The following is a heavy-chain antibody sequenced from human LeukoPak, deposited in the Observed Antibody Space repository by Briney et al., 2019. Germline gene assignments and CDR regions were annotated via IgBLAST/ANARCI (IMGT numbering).Heavy chain of an antibody. V-gene: IGHV4-39*01. CDR1: GGSISSSSYY. Sequence: SETLSLTCTVSGGSISSSSYYWGWIRQPPGKGLEWIGSIYYSGSTYYNPSLKSRVTISVDTSKNQFSLKLSSVTAADTAVYYCARSYYDYVWGSRTTGYFDYWGQGTLVTVSS. D-gene: IGHD3-16*01. J-gene: IGHJ4*02. CDR2: IYYSGST. CDR3: ARSYYDYVWGSRTTGYFDY.